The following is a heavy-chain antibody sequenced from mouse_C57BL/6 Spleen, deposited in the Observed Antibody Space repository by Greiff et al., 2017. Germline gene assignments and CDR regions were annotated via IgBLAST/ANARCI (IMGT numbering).Heavy chain of an antibody. CDR3: ARSDYDYDGAWFAY. CDR2: INPNNGGT. J-gene: IGHJ3*01. V-gene: IGHV1-26*01. CDR1: GYTFTDYY. Sequence: VQLQQSGPELVKPGASVKISCKASGYTFTDYYMNWVKQSHGKSLEWIGDINPNNGGTSYNQKFKGKATLTVDKSSSTAYMELRSLTSEDSAVYYGARSDYDYDGAWFAYWGQGTLVTVSA. D-gene: IGHD2-4*01.